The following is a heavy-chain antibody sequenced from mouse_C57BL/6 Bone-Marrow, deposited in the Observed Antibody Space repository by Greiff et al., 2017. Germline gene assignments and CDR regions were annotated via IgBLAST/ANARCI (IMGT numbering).Heavy chain of an antibody. CDR2: ISRGSSTI. Sequence: EVQRVESGGGLVKPGGSLKLSCAASGFTFTDYWMHWVRQTPVQGLEWVAYISRGSSTIYYTDTVKGRFTFTRDKANNTRSLQLTSLRSEDTAMYFCARGCDGSSCGAMDYEGRGTSVTVSA. D-gene: IGHD1-1*01. J-gene: IGHJ4*01. CDR1: GFTFTDYW. CDR3: ARGCDGSSCGAMDY. V-gene: IGHV5-17*01.